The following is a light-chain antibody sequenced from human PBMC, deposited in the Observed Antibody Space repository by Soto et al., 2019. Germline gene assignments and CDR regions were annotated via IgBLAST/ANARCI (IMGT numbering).Light chain of an antibody. Sequence: DIQMTQSPSSLSASVGDRVTITCQASQDISNYLNWYQQKQGKAPKLLIYDASNLETGVPSRFSGSGSGTDFTFTISSLQPEDIATYYCQQYDNIPRTFGQGTKVEI. V-gene: IGKV1-33*01. CDR1: QDISNY. CDR2: DAS. CDR3: QQYDNIPRT. J-gene: IGKJ1*01.